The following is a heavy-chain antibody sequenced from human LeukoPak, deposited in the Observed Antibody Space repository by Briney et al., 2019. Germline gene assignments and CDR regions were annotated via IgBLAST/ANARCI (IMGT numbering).Heavy chain of an antibody. CDR1: GGSISSYY. CDR3: ARRGYSSSYWFDP. CDR2: IYYSGST. V-gene: IGHV4-59*08. Sequence: SGTLSLTCTVSGGSISSYYWSWIRQPPGKGLEWIGYIYYSGSTNYNPSLKSRVTISVDTSKNQFSLKLSSVTAADTAVYYCARRGYSSSYWFDPWGQGTLVTVSS. D-gene: IGHD6-13*01. J-gene: IGHJ5*02.